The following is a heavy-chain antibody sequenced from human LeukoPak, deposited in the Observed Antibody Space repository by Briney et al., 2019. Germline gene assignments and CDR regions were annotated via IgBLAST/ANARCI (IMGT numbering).Heavy chain of an antibody. Sequence: PGESLRLTCAATGFTFSSYGMHCVRQAPGKGLEWVAFIRYDGSKKYYADSVKGRFTTSRDNSKNTLYLQMNSLRAENTAVYYCAKDLRGYSYGYFTDYWGQGTLVTVSS. V-gene: IGHV3-30*02. CDR1: GFTFSSYG. D-gene: IGHD5-18*01. CDR3: AKDLRGYSYGYFTDY. J-gene: IGHJ4*02. CDR2: IRYDGSKK.